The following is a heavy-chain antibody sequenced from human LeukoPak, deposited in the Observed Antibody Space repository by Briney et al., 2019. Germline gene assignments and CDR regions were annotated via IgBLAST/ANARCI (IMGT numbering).Heavy chain of an antibody. CDR1: GGSISSYQ. Sequence: PSETLSLTCTVSGGSISSYQWSWIRQPPGKGLEWIGNIYYSGSANYNLSLKSRVTISVDTSKNQFSLKLSPVTAADTAVYYCARVGVDYSGNIIKYFFDYWGQGTLVTVSS. J-gene: IGHJ4*02. CDR3: ARVGVDYSGNIIKYFFDY. V-gene: IGHV4-59*01. D-gene: IGHD4-23*01. CDR2: IYYSGSA.